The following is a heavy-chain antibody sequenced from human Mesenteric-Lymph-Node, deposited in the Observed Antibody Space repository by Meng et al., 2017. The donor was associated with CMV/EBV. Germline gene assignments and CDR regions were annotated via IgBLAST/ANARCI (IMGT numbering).Heavy chain of an antibody. J-gene: IGHJ4*02. Sequence: GESLKISCAASGFTFSNYWMTWVRQAPGKGLEWVSVISDGGDRPYYADSVKGRFTISRDNSKNKLYLQMNSLGAEDTGVYYCASSRTIFGVVIKGSYFDYWGQGTLVTVSS. CDR2: ISDGGDRP. CDR1: GFTFSNYW. CDR3: ASSRTIFGVVIKGSYFDY. V-gene: IGHV3-23*01. D-gene: IGHD3-3*01.